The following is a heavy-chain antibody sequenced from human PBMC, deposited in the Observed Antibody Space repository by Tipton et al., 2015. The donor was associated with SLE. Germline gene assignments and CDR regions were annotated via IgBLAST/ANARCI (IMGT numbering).Heavy chain of an antibody. J-gene: IGHJ4*02. Sequence: TLSLTCAVSGESFSGYYWSWIRQPPGKGLEWIGEINHSGSTNYNPSLKSRVTISVDTSKNQFSLKLSSVTAADTAVYYCARDGGAVAPFDYWGQGTLVTVSS. D-gene: IGHD6-19*01. V-gene: IGHV4-34*01. CDR2: INHSGST. CDR1: GESFSGYY. CDR3: ARDGGAVAPFDY.